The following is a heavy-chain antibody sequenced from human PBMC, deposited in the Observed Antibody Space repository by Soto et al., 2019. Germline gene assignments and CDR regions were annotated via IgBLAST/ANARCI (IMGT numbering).Heavy chain of an antibody. J-gene: IGHJ6*03. CDR2: ISGSGGST. V-gene: IGHV3-23*01. D-gene: IGHD6-13*01. Sequence: GGSLRLSCAASGFTFSSYAMSWVRQTPGKGLEWVSAISGSGGSTYYADSVKGRFTISRDNSKNTLYLQMNSLRAEDTAVYYCAKFGFSSSSWHGMFVYYYYMDVWGKGTTVTVSS. CDR3: AKFGFSSSSWHGMFVYYYYMDV. CDR1: GFTFSSYA.